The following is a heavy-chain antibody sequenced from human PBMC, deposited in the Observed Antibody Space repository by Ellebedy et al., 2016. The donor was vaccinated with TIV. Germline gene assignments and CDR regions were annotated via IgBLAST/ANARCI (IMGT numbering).Heavy chain of an antibody. CDR2: IRSKAYGGTT. D-gene: IGHD5-18*01. J-gene: IGHJ4*02. CDR1: GFTLSDHY. CDR3: ARDGGSYSYGYGASDY. V-gene: IGHV3-72*01. Sequence: GESLKISCAASGFTLSDHYMDWVRQAPGKGLEWVGFIRSKAYGGTTEYAASVKGRFTISRDDSKNSLYLQMNSLNTEDTAVYYWARDGGSYSYGYGASDYWGQGTLVTVSS.